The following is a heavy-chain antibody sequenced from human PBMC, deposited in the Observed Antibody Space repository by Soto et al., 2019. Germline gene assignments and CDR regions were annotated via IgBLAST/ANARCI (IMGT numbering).Heavy chain of an antibody. CDR1: GYTFTSYG. Sequence: GASVKVSCKASGYTFTSYGISWVRQAPGQGLEWMGWISAYNGNTNYAQKLQGRVTMTTDTSTSTAYMELRSLRSDDTAVYYCARDRGMQVRLSGYGYWGQGTLVTVSS. J-gene: IGHJ4*02. CDR3: ARDRGMQVRLSGYGY. CDR2: ISAYNGNT. D-gene: IGHD5-12*01. V-gene: IGHV1-18*04.